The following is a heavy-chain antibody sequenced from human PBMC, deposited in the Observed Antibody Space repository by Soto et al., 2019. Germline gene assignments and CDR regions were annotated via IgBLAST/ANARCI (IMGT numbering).Heavy chain of an antibody. Sequence: GGSLRLSCTGSGFTFGDYAMSWSRQAPGKVLEWVGVIRSKAYGETTDYAASVKGRFTIFRDDSKSIAYLQMSSLQTEDTGVYYCTKYTYTSRYSYFGLDVWGHGTTDHVSS. CDR1: GFTFGDYA. D-gene: IGHD2-15*01. CDR2: IRSKAYGETT. V-gene: IGHV3-49*03. CDR3: TKYTYTSRYSYFGLDV. J-gene: IGHJ6*02.